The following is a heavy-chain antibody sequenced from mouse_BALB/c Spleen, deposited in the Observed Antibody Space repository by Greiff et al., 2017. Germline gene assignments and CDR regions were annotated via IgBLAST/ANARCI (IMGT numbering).Heavy chain of an antibody. CDR3: ARKDHYYAMDY. J-gene: IGHJ4*01. V-gene: IGHV1S137*01. CDR2: ISTYYGDA. Sequence: QVHVKQSGAELVRPGVSVKISCKGSGYTFTDYAMHWVKQSHAKSLEWIGVISTYYGDASYNQKFKGKATMTVDKSSSTAYMELARLTSEDSAIYYCARKDHYYAMDYWGQGTSVTVSS. CDR1: GYTFTDYA.